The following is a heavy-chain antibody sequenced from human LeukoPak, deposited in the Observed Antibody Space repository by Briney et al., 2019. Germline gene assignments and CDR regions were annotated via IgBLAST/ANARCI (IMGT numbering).Heavy chain of an antibody. V-gene: IGHV3-23*01. J-gene: IGHJ3*02. D-gene: IGHD3-22*01. Sequence: PGGSLRLSCAASGFTFSSYAMSWVRQAPGKGLEWVSAISGSGGSTYYADSVKGRFTISRDNSKNTLYLQMNSLRAEDRDVCSCAKEPDGSSGYYRDAFDNWGQGTMVTVSS. CDR2: ISGSGGST. CDR3: AKEPDGSSGYYRDAFDN. CDR1: GFTFSSYA.